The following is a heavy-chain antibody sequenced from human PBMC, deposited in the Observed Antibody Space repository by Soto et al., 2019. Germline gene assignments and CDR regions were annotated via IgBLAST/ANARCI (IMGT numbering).Heavy chain of an antibody. D-gene: IGHD3-22*01. J-gene: IGHJ4*02. CDR1: GGSISSSSYY. CDR3: ARIYYDSVFDY. CDR2: IYYSGST. V-gene: IGHV4-39*01. Sequence: QLQLQESGPGPVKPSETLSLTCTVSGGSISSSSYYWGWIRQPPGKGLEWIGSIYYSGSTYYNPSLKSRVTISVDTSKNQFSLKLSSVTAADTAVYYCARIYYDSVFDYWGQGTLVTVSS.